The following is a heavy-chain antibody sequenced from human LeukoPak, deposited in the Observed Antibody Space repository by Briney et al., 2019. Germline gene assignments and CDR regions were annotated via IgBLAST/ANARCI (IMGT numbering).Heavy chain of an antibody. CDR3: ARDLGYDFWSGYQYYFDY. D-gene: IGHD3-3*01. CDR1: GYTFTSYG. CDR2: ISAYNGNT. Sequence: ASVKVSCKASGYTFTSYGISWVRQAPGQGLEWMGWISAYNGNTNYAQKLQGRVTMTTDTSTSTAYMELRSLRSDDTAVYYCARDLGYDFWSGYQYYFDYWGQGTLVTVSS. J-gene: IGHJ4*02. V-gene: IGHV1-18*01.